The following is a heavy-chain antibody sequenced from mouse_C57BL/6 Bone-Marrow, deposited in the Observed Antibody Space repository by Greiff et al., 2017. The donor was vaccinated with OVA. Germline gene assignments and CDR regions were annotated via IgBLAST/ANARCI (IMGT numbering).Heavy chain of an antibody. Sequence: EVKLMESEGGLVQPGRSMKLSCTASGFTFSDYYMAWVRQVPEKGLEWVANINYDGSSTYYLDSLKSRFIISRDNAKNILYLQMSSLKSEDTATYYCARVYYYGSSHWYFDVWGTGTTVTVSS. CDR2: INYDGSST. D-gene: IGHD1-1*01. V-gene: IGHV5-16*01. J-gene: IGHJ1*03. CDR1: GFTFSDYY. CDR3: ARVYYYGSSHWYFDV.